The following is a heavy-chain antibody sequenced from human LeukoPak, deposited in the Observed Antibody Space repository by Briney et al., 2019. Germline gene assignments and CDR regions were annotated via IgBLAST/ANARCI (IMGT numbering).Heavy chain of an antibody. V-gene: IGHV5-51*01. J-gene: IGHJ3*02. CDR3: ARAPHYDYVWGSPGAFDI. D-gene: IGHD3-16*01. CDR1: GYSFTSYW. CDR2: IYPGDSDT. Sequence: GASLKISCKGSGYSFTSYWIGWVRQMPGKGLEWMGIIYPGDSDTRYSPSFQGQVTISADKSISTAYLQWSSLKASDTAMYYCARAPHYDYVWGSPGAFDIWGQGTMVTVSS.